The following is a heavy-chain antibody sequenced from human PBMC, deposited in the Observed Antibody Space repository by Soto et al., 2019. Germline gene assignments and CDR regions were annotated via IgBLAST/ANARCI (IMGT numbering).Heavy chain of an antibody. CDR3: ARGSVDTVGSSGFYEY. J-gene: IGHJ4*02. V-gene: IGHV4-34*01. D-gene: IGHD3-22*01. CDR1: RGSFSAYY. Sequence: PSETLSLTCAVYRGSFSAYYWSWIRQPPGKGLEWIGEINHSGGTSYNPSLKSRVTISVDTSKSQFSLKLTSVTAADRAVYYCARGSVDTVGSSGFYEYWGQGPPGTVSS. CDR2: INHSGGT.